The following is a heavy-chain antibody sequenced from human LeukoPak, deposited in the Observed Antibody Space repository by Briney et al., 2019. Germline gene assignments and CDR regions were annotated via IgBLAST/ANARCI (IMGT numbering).Heavy chain of an antibody. Sequence: GGSLRLSCAASGFTFSNYGLSWVRQAPGKGLEWVSGITGSGGSTYYADSVKGRFTISRGNSKNTLYLQMNSLRAEDTAIYYCARDERLLSFLKWGQGTLVTVSS. V-gene: IGHV3-23*01. CDR2: ITGSGGST. CDR1: GFTFSNYG. D-gene: IGHD3-3*01. J-gene: IGHJ4*02. CDR3: ARDERLLSFLK.